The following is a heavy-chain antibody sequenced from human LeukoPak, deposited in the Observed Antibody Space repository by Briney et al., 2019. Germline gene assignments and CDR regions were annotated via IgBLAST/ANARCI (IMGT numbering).Heavy chain of an antibody. Sequence: GGSLRLSCAASGFTVSSNYMSWVRQAPGKGLEWVSVIYSGGSTYYADSVKGRFTISRDNPKNTLYLQMNSLRAEDTAVYYCAKGPDHGSIDYWGQGTLVTVSS. CDR3: AKGPDHGSIDY. D-gene: IGHD1-14*01. CDR1: GFTVSSNY. CDR2: IYSGGST. J-gene: IGHJ4*02. V-gene: IGHV3-53*01.